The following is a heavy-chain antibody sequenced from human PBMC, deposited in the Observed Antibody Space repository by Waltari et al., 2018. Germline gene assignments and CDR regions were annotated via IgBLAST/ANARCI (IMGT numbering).Heavy chain of an antibody. Sequence: QVQLVQSGAEVKKPGASVKVSCKVSGYTLTDLSMHWVRQAPGQGLEWMGGFDPEDGETIYAQNVQGRVTMSEDISTDTAYMELSSLRSEDTAVYYCATRIAYYYDSSGYYFNYWGQGSLVTVSS. CDR2: FDPEDGET. CDR1: GYTLTDLS. CDR3: ATRIAYYYDSSGYYFNY. J-gene: IGHJ4*02. V-gene: IGHV1-24*01. D-gene: IGHD3-22*01.